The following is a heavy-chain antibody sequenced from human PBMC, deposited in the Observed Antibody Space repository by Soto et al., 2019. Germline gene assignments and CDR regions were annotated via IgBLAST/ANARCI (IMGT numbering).Heavy chain of an antibody. J-gene: IGHJ4*02. CDR2: ISGSGDST. V-gene: IGHV3-23*01. D-gene: IGHD6-19*01. CDR1: GFTFGTYT. Sequence: AGGSLRLSCAASGFTFGTYTMNWVRQAPGKGLEWVSGISGSGDSTDYADSVKGRFTISRDNSKNTLYLQMNSLRAEDTAVYYCAKDRDGYNSGWYFPFDYWGQGALVTVSS. CDR3: AKDRDGYNSGWYFPFDY.